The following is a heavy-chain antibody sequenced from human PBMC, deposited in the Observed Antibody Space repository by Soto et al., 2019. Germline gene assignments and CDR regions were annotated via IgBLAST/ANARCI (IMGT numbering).Heavy chain of an antibody. CDR1: GGTFSSYA. Sequence: ASVKVSCKASGGTFSSYAISWVRQAPGQGLEWMGGIIPIFGTANYAQKFQGRVTITXDESTSTAYMELSSLRSEDTAVYYCARGAFGVVIVYYYYGMDVWGQGTTVTVS. D-gene: IGHD3-3*01. V-gene: IGHV1-69*13. CDR3: ARGAFGVVIVYYYYGMDV. CDR2: IIPIFGTA. J-gene: IGHJ6*02.